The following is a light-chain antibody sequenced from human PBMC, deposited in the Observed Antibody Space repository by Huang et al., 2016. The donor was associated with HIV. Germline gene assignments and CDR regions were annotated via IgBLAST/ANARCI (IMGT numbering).Light chain of an antibody. J-gene: IGKJ1*01. Sequence: EIVMTRSPATLSVSPGERATLSCRASQSVSSNLAWYQQKPGQAPRLLIYAAFTRATGIPARVSGSGSGTEFTLTISSLQSEDFAVYYCQQYNNWPRTFGQGTKVEIK. CDR1: QSVSSN. CDR2: AAF. CDR3: QQYNNWPRT. V-gene: IGKV3-15*01.